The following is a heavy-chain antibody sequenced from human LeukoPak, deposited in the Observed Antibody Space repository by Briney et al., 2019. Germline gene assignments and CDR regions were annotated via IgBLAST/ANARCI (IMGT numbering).Heavy chain of an antibody. J-gene: IGHJ6*03. CDR2: ISSSSSYI. CDR3: AKNGEPHYYMDV. CDR1: GFTFSTYS. D-gene: IGHD1-14*01. V-gene: IGHV3-21*04. Sequence: GGSLRLSCAASGFTFSTYSLNWVRQAPGKGLAWVSSISSSSSYINYADSVKGRFTSSRDSSKKTVYLQMNSLRAEDTAVYYCAKNGEPHYYMDVLGKGTTVTVSS.